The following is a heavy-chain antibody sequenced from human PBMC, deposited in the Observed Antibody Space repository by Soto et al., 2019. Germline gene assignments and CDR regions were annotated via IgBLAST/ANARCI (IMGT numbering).Heavy chain of an antibody. Sequence: SETLSLTCAVSGGTITSSHWWTWVRQPPGKGLEWIGEIYHTGTTKYNPSFQGQVTLSADKSITTTYLRWTSLKASDTAIYYCAASIFYYGMDVWGQGTTVTVSS. CDR1: GGTITSSHW. J-gene: IGHJ6*02. CDR2: IYHTGTT. V-gene: IGHV4-4*02. CDR3: AASIFYYGMDV.